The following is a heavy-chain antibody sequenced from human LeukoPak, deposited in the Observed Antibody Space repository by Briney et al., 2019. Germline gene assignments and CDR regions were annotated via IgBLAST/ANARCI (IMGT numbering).Heavy chain of an antibody. D-gene: IGHD3-22*01. CDR1: GFTFSSYW. CDR3: ARGTYYYDSSGYPYEY. CDR2: INHNGNVN. J-gene: IGHJ4*02. Sequence: GGSLRLSCAASGFTFSSYWMNWARQAPGKGLEWVASINHNGNVNYYVDSVKGRFTISRDNAKNSLYLQMNSLRAEDTAVYYCARGTYYYDSSGYPYEYWGQGTLVTVSS. V-gene: IGHV3-7*04.